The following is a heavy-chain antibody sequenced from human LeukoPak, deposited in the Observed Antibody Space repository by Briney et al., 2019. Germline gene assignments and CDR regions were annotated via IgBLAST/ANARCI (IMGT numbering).Heavy chain of an antibody. CDR1: GSTFSSYG. Sequence: GGSLRLSCAASGSTFSSYGMHWVRQAPGKGLEWVAFIRYDGSNKYYADSVKGRFTISRDNSKNTLYLQMNSLRAEDTAVYYCAKGVDIVASEGVDAFDIWGQGTMVTVSS. V-gene: IGHV3-30*02. J-gene: IGHJ3*02. CDR2: IRYDGSNK. CDR3: AKGVDIVASEGVDAFDI. D-gene: IGHD5-12*01.